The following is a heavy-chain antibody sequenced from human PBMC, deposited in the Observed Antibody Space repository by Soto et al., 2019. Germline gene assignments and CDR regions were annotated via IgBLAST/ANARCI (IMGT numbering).Heavy chain of an antibody. J-gene: IGHJ4*02. Sequence: PWGSLRLSCAASGFPFSSNSMTWVRQAPGKWLEWVSSINGVSSHIYYADSVEGRFTISRDNAKCSLYLQMNSLRAEDTAIYYCAREGSCANYVCLADYWGQGTLVTVSS. CDR2: INGVSSHI. CDR3: AREGSCANYVCLADY. D-gene: IGHD2-8*01. V-gene: IGHV3-21*06. CDR1: GFPFSSNS.